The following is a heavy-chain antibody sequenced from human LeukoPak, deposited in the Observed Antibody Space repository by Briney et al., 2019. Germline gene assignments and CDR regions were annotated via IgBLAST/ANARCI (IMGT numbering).Heavy chain of an antibody. CDR2: INSDGSST. CDR1: GFTFSSYW. CDR3: ARDLFAAAGRYYYYYMDV. J-gene: IGHJ6*03. D-gene: IGHD6-13*01. V-gene: IGHV3-74*01. Sequence: PGGALRLSCAASGFTFSSYWMHWVRQAPGKGLVWVSRINSDGSSTSYADSVKGRLTISRDNAKNTLYLQMNSLRVEDTAVYYCARDLFAAAGRYYYYYMDVWGKGPTVTVSS.